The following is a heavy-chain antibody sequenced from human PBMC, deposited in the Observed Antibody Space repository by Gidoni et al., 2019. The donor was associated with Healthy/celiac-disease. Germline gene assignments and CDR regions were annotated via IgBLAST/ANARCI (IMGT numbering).Heavy chain of an antibody. D-gene: IGHD3-3*01. V-gene: IGHV4-34*01. CDR3: ARGEAIFGAYYYYGMDV. J-gene: IGHJ6*02. CDR1: GGSFSCYY. CDR2: INHSGST. Sequence: QVQLQQWGAGLLKPSETLSLTCAVYGGSFSCYYWSWLRQPPGTGLEWIGEINHSGSTNYNPSLKSRVTISVETSKNQFSLKLSSGTAAETAVYYCARGEAIFGAYYYYGMDVWGQGTTVTVSS.